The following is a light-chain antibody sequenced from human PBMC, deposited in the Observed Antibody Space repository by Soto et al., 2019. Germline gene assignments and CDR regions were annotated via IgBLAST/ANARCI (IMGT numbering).Light chain of an antibody. CDR1: SSDVGGYDY. CDR2: DVS. V-gene: IGLV2-11*01. CDR3: PLYTHPSPVV. Sequence: QSALTQPRSVSGSPGHSVTISCTGTSSDVGGYDYVSWYQHCPGKAPRLMIYDVSKRPSGVPDRFSGSKSANTASLTIPGLPPEDWGVYFRPLYTHPSPVVFGGGTPLALL. J-gene: IGLJ2*01.